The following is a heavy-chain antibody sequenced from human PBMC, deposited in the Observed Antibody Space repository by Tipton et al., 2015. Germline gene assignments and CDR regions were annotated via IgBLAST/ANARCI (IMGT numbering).Heavy chain of an antibody. Sequence: TLSLTCAVYGGSFSGYYWNWIRQPPGKGLEWIGEVNNSGYTKYNPSLESRVTISGDTSKNQFSLRLTSVTAADTAVYHCARERASEPDFSDSSGYFYPFDIWGRGTMVTVSS. V-gene: IGHV4-34*01. D-gene: IGHD3-22*01. CDR1: GGSFSGYY. CDR2: VNNSGYT. J-gene: IGHJ3*02. CDR3: ARERASEPDFSDSSGYFYPFDI.